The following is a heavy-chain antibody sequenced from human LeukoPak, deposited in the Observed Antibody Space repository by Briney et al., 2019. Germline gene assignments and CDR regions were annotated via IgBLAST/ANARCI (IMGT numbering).Heavy chain of an antibody. Sequence: ASVKVSCKASGYTFTSYGISWVRQAPGQGLEWMGWISAYNGNTNYAQKFQGRVTMTTDTSTSTAYMELRSLKSDDTAVYYCARVFTMSRCWYRSFDSWGQGTLVTVSS. CDR3: ARVFTMSRCWYRSFDS. CDR2: ISAYNGNT. CDR1: GYTFTSYG. V-gene: IGHV1-18*01. D-gene: IGHD6-19*01. J-gene: IGHJ4*02.